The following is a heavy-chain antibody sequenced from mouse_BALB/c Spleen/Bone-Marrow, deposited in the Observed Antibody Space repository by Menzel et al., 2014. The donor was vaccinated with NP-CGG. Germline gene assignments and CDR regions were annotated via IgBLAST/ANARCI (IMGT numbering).Heavy chain of an antibody. CDR2: IDPYYGGT. CDR3: ARVGDNRHFDV. CDR1: GYSFTGYS. V-gene: IGHV1-39*01. Sequence: EVKLVESGPELEKPGASVKISCKASGYSFTGYSMNWVKQSNGKSLEWIGNIDPYYGGTDYNQKFKGKATLTVDKSSSTAYMQLKSLTSEDSAVYYCARVGDNRHFDVWGAGTTVTVSS. D-gene: IGHD3-3*01. J-gene: IGHJ1*01.